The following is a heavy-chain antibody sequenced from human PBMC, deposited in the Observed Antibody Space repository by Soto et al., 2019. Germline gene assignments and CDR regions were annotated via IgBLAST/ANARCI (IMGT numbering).Heavy chain of an antibody. CDR2: IKQDGSEK. Sequence: PGGSLRLSCAASGFTFSSYWMSWVRQAPGKGLEWVANIKQDGSEKYYVDSVKGRFTISRDNAKNSLYLQMNSLRAEDTAVYYCARVTEPDYWYFDLWGRGTLVTVSS. CDR1: GFTFSSYW. CDR3: ARVTEPDYWYFDL. V-gene: IGHV3-7*01. J-gene: IGHJ2*01.